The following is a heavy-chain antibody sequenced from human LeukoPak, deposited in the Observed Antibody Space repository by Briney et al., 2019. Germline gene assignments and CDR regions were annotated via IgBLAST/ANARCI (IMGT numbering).Heavy chain of an antibody. CDR2: INPNTGDT. V-gene: IGHV1-2*02. Sequence: ASVKVSCKASGYTFTGYYMHWVRQAPGQGLEWMGWINPNTGDTNYAQKFQGRVTMTRDTSITTVYMEISRLTSDDTALFYCAVAPGDYWGQGTLVTVSS. J-gene: IGHJ4*02. D-gene: IGHD2-21*01. CDR3: AVAPGDY. CDR1: GYTFTGYY.